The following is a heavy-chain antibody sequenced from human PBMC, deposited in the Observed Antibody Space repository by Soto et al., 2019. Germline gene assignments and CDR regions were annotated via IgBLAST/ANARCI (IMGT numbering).Heavy chain of an antibody. CDR1: GSTFSSYT. V-gene: IGHV1-69*02. Sequence: SVKVSCKASGSTFSSYTISWVRQAPGQGLDWMGRIIPILGIANYAQKFQGRVTITADKSTSTAYMELSSLRSEDTAVYYCACSNEYSSSSGGSFGWFDPWGQGTLVTVSS. J-gene: IGHJ5*02. CDR2: IIPILGIA. D-gene: IGHD6-6*01. CDR3: ACSNEYSSSSGGSFGWFDP.